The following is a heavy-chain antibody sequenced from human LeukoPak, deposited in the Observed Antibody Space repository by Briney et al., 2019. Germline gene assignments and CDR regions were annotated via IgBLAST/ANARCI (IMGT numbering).Heavy chain of an antibody. D-gene: IGHD1-1*01. Sequence: SETLSLTCTVSGGSISSYYWSWIRQPPGKGLEWIGYIYYSGSTYYNPSLKSRVTISVDRSKNQFSLKLSSVTAADTAVYYCAREDRTEVDYWGQGTLVTVSS. J-gene: IGHJ4*02. V-gene: IGHV4-59*12. CDR2: IYYSGST. CDR3: AREDRTEVDY. CDR1: GGSISSYY.